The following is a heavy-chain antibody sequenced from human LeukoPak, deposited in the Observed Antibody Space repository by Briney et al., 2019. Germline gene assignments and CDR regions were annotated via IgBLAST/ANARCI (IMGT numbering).Heavy chain of an antibody. J-gene: IGHJ3*02. CDR1: GYTLTGYY. Sequence: AVKVSCKDSGYTLTGYYMLWVRQAPGQGLEWMGWINPNSGGTNYAQKFQGRVTMTRETAISTAYMELSRLRSDDTAVYYCAKSIAATDACDIWGQGTMVTVSS. CDR2: INPNSGGT. CDR3: AKSIAATDACDI. D-gene: IGHD6-6*01. V-gene: IGHV1-2*02.